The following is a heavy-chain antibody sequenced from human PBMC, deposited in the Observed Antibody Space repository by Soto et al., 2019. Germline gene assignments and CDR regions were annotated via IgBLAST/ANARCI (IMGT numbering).Heavy chain of an antibody. Sequence: KTSETLSLTCTVSGGSVSSGSYYWSWIRQPPGKGLEWIGYIYYSGSTNYNPSLKSRVTISVDTSRNQFSLKLSSVTAADTAVYYCARVSTTGTRDSYYFDYWGQGTLVTVSS. CDR2: IYYSGST. J-gene: IGHJ4*02. CDR3: ARVSTTGTRDSYYFDY. V-gene: IGHV4-61*01. D-gene: IGHD1-1*01. CDR1: GGSVSSGSYY.